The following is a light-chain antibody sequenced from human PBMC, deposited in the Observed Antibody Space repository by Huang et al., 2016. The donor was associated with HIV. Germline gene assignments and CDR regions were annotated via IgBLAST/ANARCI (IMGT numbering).Light chain of an antibody. CDR3: QQYGSSPWT. V-gene: IGKV3-20*01. J-gene: IGKJ1*01. CDR1: QSLSSSY. CDR2: ATS. Sequence: EIVLTQSPDTLSLSLGDRATLSCRASQSLSSSYLAWYQQKPGQAPRLLIYATSSRATGIPDRFSGSASGTDFTLTIGRLEPEDLAVYYCQQYGSSPWTFGQGTKVEIQ.